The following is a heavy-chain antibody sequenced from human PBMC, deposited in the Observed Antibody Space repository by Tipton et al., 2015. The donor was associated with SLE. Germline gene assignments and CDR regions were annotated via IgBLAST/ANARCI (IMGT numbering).Heavy chain of an antibody. CDR1: GFTFSSYG. J-gene: IGHJ4*02. V-gene: IGHV3-33*06. Sequence: SGFTFSSYGMHWVRQAPGKGLEWVAVIWYDGSNKYYADSVKGRFTISRDNSKNTLYLQMNSLRAEDTAVYYCAKVGYGDYPYYFDYWGQGTLVTVSS. CDR2: IWYDGSNK. D-gene: IGHD4-17*01. CDR3: AKVGYGDYPYYFDY.